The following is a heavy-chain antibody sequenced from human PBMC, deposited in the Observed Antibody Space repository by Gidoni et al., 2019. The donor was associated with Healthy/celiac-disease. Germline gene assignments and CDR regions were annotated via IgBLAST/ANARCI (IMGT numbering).Heavy chain of an antibody. CDR3: TTDRVGSGWQQFDY. CDR2: IKSKTDGGTT. CDR1: GFTFSNAG. J-gene: IGHJ4*02. D-gene: IGHD6-19*01. V-gene: IGHV3-15*01. Sequence: EVQLVESGGGLVKPGGSLGLSCAASGFTFSNAGMSWVRQAPGKGLEWVGRIKSKTDGGTTDYAAPVKGRFTISRDDSKNTLYLQMNSLKTEDTAVYYCTTDRVGSGWQQFDYWGQGTLVTVSS.